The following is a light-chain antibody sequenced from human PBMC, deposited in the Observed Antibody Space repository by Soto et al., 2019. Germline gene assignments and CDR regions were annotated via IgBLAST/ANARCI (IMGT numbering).Light chain of an antibody. CDR3: QQAHSFPHT. V-gene: IGKV1-12*01. Sequence: DIQLTQSPSSVSASVGDRVTIICRASQGISSWLAWYQQKPGKTPELLIYAASNFQSGVPSRFSGSGSGTNFILTISSLEPDDFATYFCQQAHSFPHTFGQGTKLEI. CDR1: QGISSW. J-gene: IGKJ2*01. CDR2: AAS.